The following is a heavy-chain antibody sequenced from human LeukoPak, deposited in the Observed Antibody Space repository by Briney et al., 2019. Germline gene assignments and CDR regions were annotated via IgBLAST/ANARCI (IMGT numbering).Heavy chain of an antibody. CDR2: IKQDGSEK. CDR3: AVWGTTVTLRYYFDY. J-gene: IGHJ4*02. Sequence: GGSLRLSCAASGFTFSSYWMSWVRQAPGKGLEWVANIKQDGSEKYYVDSVKGRFTISRDNAKNSLYLQMNSLRAEDTAVYYCAVWGTTVTLRYYFDYWGQGTLVTVSS. V-gene: IGHV3-7*01. CDR1: GFTFSSYW. D-gene: IGHD4-17*01.